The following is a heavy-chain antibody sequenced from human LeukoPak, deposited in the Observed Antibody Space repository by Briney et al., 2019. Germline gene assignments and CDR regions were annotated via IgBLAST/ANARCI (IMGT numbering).Heavy chain of an antibody. Sequence: GASVKVSCKASGYTFTDYYMHWVRQAPGQGPEWMAWIHPNSGSTNYAQKLQGRVTVTRDTSVSTAYMELSGLRSDGTAVYYCARLRGTYEPFDYWGQGTLVTVSS. CDR2: IHPNSGST. CDR3: ARLRGTYEPFDY. J-gene: IGHJ4*02. V-gene: IGHV1-2*02. CDR1: GYTFTDYY. D-gene: IGHD5-12*01.